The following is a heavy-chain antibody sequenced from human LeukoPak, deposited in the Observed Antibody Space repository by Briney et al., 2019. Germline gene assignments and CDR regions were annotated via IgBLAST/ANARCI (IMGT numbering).Heavy chain of an antibody. V-gene: IGHV3-21*01. J-gene: IGHJ4*02. D-gene: IGHD3-10*01. CDR1: GLTFSSYS. Sequence: GGSLRLSCAASGLTFSSYSMNWVRQAPRKGLELVSSISSSSSYIYYADSVKGRFTISRDNAKNSLYLQMNSLRAEDTAVYYCARRSAWFGEAPPDYWGQGTLVTVSS. CDR2: ISSSSSYI. CDR3: ARRSAWFGEAPPDY.